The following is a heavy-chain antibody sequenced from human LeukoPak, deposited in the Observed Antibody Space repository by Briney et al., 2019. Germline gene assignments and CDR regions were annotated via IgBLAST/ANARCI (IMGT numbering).Heavy chain of an antibody. J-gene: IGHJ4*02. CDR2: ISYDGSNK. CDR1: GFTFSSYG. V-gene: IGHV3-30*03. D-gene: IGHD2/OR15-2a*01. CDR3: ARGENSKTYPVSGY. Sequence: PGKSPRLSCAASGFTFSSYGMHWVRQAPGKGLEWVAVISYDGSNKYHIDSVKGRFTISRDNSKNTLYLQMNSLRAEDTAVYYCARGENSKTYPVSGYWGQGTLVTVSS.